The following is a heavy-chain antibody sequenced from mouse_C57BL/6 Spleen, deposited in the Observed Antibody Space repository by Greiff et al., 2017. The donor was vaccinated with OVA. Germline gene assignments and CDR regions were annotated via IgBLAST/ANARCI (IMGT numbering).Heavy chain of an antibody. V-gene: IGHV1-81*01. CDR1: GYTFTSYG. J-gene: IGHJ2*01. CDR3: ARKGTTVVATGYFDY. CDR2: IYPRSGNT. Sequence: QVQLKESGAELARPGASVKLSCKASGYTFTSYGISWVKQRTGQGLEWIGEIYPRSGNTYYNEKFKGKATLTADKSSSTAYMELRSLTSEDSAVYFCARKGTTVVATGYFDYWGQGTTLTVSS. D-gene: IGHD1-1*01.